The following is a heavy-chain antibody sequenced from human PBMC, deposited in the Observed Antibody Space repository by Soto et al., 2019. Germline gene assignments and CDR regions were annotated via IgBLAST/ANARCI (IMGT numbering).Heavy chain of an antibody. CDR3: AKDPQSIAAAAASYDY. Sequence: GGSPRLSCAASGFTFSSYAMGWVRQEPGKGLEWVSAISGSGGSTYYADSVKGRFTISRDNSKNTLYLQMNSLRAEDTAVYYCAKDPQSIAAAAASYDYWGQGTLLTVSS. D-gene: IGHD6-13*01. V-gene: IGHV3-23*01. CDR1: GFTFSSYA. CDR2: ISGSGGST. J-gene: IGHJ4*02.